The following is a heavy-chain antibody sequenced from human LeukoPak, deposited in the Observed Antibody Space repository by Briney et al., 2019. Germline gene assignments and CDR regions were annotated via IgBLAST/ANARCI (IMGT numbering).Heavy chain of an antibody. Sequence: PSETLSLTCTVSGGSISSYYWSWIRQPPGKGLEWIGYIYYSGSTNYNPFLKSRVTISVDTSKNQFSLKLSSVTAADTAVYYCARNNYGSGTPDWGQGTLVTVSS. D-gene: IGHD3-10*01. J-gene: IGHJ4*02. V-gene: IGHV4-59*01. CDR2: IYYSGST. CDR1: GGSISSYY. CDR3: ARNNYGSGTPD.